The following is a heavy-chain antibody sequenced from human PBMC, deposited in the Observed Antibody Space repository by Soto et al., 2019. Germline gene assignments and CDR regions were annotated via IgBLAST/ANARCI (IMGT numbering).Heavy chain of an antibody. J-gene: IGHJ6*02. Sequence: LSLTCTVSDDFISSYYWNWIRQPAGKGLEWIGRVSTNGATNYNPSLESRVTMSVDTSKNQFSLKLTSVTAADTAVYFCARADYEILTGSYAMDVWGQGTTVTVSS. D-gene: IGHD3-9*01. V-gene: IGHV4-4*07. CDR2: VSTNGAT. CDR1: DDFISSYY. CDR3: ARADYEILTGSYAMDV.